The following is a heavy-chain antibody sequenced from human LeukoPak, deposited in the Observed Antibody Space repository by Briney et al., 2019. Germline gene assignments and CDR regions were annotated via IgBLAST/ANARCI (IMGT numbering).Heavy chain of an antibody. D-gene: IGHD1-26*01. CDR2: IYHSGTT. J-gene: IGHJ5*02. V-gene: IGHV4-38-2*02. Sequence: SETLSLTCSVSAYSISDGFLWGWIRQPPGKGLEWIASIYHSGTTYYNPSLRSRVTASVDTSKNQFSLRLSSATAADTAVYYCTRLSHVAGATKVSWFDPWGQGTLVTVSS. CDR1: AYSISDGFL. CDR3: TRLSHVAGATKVSWFDP.